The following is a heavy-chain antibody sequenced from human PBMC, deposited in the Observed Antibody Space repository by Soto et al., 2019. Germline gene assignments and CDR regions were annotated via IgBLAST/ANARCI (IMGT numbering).Heavy chain of an antibody. J-gene: IGHJ4*02. CDR2: IYPGDSDT. CDR3: ARRAIGIAAVGY. CDR1: GYSFTSYG. D-gene: IGHD6-13*01. Sequence: PMESLTIYCQVPGYSFTSYGIVWVRQMPGKGLEWMGIIYPGDSDTRYSPSFQGQVTISADKSISTAYLQWSSLKASDTAMYYCARRAIGIAAVGYWGQGTLVTVS. V-gene: IGHV5-51*01.